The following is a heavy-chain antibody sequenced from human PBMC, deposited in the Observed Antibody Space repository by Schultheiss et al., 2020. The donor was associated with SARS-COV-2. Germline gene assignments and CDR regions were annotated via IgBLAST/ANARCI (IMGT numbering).Heavy chain of an antibody. V-gene: IGHV3-30*03. D-gene: IGHD6-19*01. CDR3: AGGGRGWVKDAFDI. Sequence: GESLKISCAASGFTFSSYGMHWVRQAPGKGLEWVAVISYDGSNKYYADSVKGRLTISRDNSRNTVYLQMNSLRAEDTAVYYCAGGGRGWVKDAFDIWGQGTMVTVSS. CDR2: ISYDGSNK. CDR1: GFTFSSYG. J-gene: IGHJ3*02.